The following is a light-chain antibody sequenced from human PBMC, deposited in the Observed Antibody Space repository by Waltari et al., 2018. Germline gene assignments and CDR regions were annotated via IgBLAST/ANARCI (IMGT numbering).Light chain of an antibody. V-gene: IGKV3-20*01. CDR3: QNHERLPAT. Sequence: VLTQSPGTLSLSPGETATLSCRASQSISKYLVWYQQRPGHAPRLLIYAAATRATGVPDRFSGSRYETDFTLTIIRLEPEDFAVYYCQNHERLPATFGQGTKVEIK. CDR1: QSISKY. CDR2: AAA. J-gene: IGKJ1*01.